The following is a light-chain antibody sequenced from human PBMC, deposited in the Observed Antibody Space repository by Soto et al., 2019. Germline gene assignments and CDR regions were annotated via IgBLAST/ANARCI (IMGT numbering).Light chain of an antibody. CDR2: RAS. CDR1: QSISMW. Sequence: DIQMTQSPSTLSASVGDRVTITCRASQSISMWLAWYQQKPGKAPNLLIQRASSLETGVSSRFSGSGSGTEFTLTISSLQPDDSATYYCQQYNNYAVTFVQGTKLEIK. V-gene: IGKV1-5*03. CDR3: QQYNNYAVT. J-gene: IGKJ2*01.